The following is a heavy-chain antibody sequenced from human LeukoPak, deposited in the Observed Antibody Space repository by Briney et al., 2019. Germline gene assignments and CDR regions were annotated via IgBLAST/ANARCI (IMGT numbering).Heavy chain of an antibody. CDR3: ARGAVAGTVGWFDP. D-gene: IGHD6-19*01. CDR1: GYTVTSYA. CDR2: INTNTGNP. Sequence: ASVKVSCKASGYTVTSYAMNWVRQAPGQGLEWMGWINTNTGNPTYAQGFTGRFVFSLDTSVSTAYLQISSLKAEDTAVYYCARGAVAGTVGWFDPWGQGTLVTVSS. J-gene: IGHJ5*02. V-gene: IGHV7-4-1*02.